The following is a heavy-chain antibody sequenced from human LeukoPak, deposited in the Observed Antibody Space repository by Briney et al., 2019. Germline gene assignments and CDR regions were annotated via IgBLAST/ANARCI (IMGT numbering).Heavy chain of an antibody. D-gene: IGHD1-14*01. CDR2: ISIGGGST. CDR1: GFTFSNCA. CDR3: AKDSRTEPRINWFDP. V-gene: IGHV3-23*01. Sequence: PGGSLRLSCAASGFTFSNCAMSWGRQAPGEGLEWVSTISIGGGSTYYADSVKGRFTASRDNSKNTLYLQMNSLRAEDTAVYYCAKDSRTEPRINWFDPWGQGTLVTVSS. J-gene: IGHJ5*02.